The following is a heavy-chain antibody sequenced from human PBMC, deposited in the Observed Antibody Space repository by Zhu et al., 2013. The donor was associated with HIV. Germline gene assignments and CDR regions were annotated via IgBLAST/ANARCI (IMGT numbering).Heavy chain of an antibody. CDR1: GGSISSGDYY. J-gene: IGHJ2*01. CDR2: IYYSGST. D-gene: IGHD4-17*01. CDR3: ARDHQGTTVTKSLWGQLNYWYFDL. Sequence: QVQLQESGPGLVKPSQTLSLTCTVSGGSISSGDYYWSWIRQPPGKGLEWIGYIYYSGSTYYNPSLKSRVTISVDTSKNQFSLKLSSVTAADTAVYYCARDHQGTTVTKSLWGQLNYWYFDLWGRGTLVTVSS. V-gene: IGHV4-30-4*01.